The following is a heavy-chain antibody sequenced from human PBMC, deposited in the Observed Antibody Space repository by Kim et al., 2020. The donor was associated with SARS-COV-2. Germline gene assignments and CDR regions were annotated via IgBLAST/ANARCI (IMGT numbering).Heavy chain of an antibody. Sequence: APEKGSFTISRDDSKNTLYLQMNSLKTEDTAVYYCTTDVSYSSGWYYFDYWGQGTLVTVSS. CDR3: TTDVSYSSGWYYFDY. V-gene: IGHV3-15*01. J-gene: IGHJ4*02. D-gene: IGHD6-19*01.